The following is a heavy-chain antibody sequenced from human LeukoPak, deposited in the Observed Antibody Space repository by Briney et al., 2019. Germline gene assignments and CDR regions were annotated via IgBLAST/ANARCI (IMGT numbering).Heavy chain of an antibody. CDR1: GFTVSSDY. Sequence: GGSLRLSCAASGFTVSSDYVSWVRQAPGKGLEWVSVIYADGSTYYADSVKGRFTISRDNSKNTVYLQVNTLRAEDTALYYCARLEKQQRGFYFDYWGQGTLVTVSS. D-gene: IGHD6-13*01. J-gene: IGHJ4*02. CDR3: ARLEKQQRGFYFDY. CDR2: IYADGST. V-gene: IGHV3-53*01.